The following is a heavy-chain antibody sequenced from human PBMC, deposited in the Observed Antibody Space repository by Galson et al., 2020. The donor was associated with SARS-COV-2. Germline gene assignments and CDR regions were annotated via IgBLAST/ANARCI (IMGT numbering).Heavy chain of an antibody. CDR1: GFTFSSYA. D-gene: IGHD6-6*01. Sequence: GESLKISCSASGFTFSSYAMHWVRQAPGKGLEYVSAISSNGGSTYYADSVKGRFTISRDNSKNTLYLQMSSLRAEDTAVYYCVRTRIAARHGTAYYFDYWGQGTLVTVSS. CDR2: ISSNGGST. J-gene: IGHJ4*02. CDR3: VRTRIAARHGTAYYFDY. V-gene: IGHV3-64D*09.